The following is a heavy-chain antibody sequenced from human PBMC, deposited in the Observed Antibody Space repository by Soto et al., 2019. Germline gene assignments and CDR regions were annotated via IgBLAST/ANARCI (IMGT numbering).Heavy chain of an antibody. CDR1: GYTFTGYY. CDR2: INPNSGGT. D-gene: IGHD5-12*01. CDR3: ARDRGYSGYDPLDY. J-gene: IGHJ4*02. Sequence: ASVKVSCKASGYTFTGYYMHWVRQAPGQGLEWMGWINPNSGGTNYAQKFQGWVTITRDTSISTPYMELSRLRSDDTAVYYCARDRGYSGYDPLDYWGQGTLVTVS. V-gene: IGHV1-2*04.